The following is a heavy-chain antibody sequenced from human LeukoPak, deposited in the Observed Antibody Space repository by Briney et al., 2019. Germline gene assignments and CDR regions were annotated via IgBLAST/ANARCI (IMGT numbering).Heavy chain of an antibody. D-gene: IGHD4-17*01. CDR1: GYTFTGYG. V-gene: IGHV1-18*01. J-gene: IGHJ3*02. CDR3: ASGLTKDYGDYRGAFDI. Sequence: ASVKVSCKASGYTFTGYGISWVRQAPGQGLEWMGWISAYNGNTNYAQKLQGRVTMTTDTSTSTAYMELRSLRPDDTAVYYCASGLTKDYGDYRGAFDIWGQGTMVTVSS. CDR2: ISAYNGNT.